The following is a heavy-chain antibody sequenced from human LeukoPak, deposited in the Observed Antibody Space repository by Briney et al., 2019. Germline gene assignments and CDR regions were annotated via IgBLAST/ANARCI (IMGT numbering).Heavy chain of an antibody. CDR2: IYYSGST. Sequence: SETLSLTCTVSGGSISSYYWSWIRQPPGKGLEWIGYIYYSGSTNYNPSLKSRVTISVDTSKNQFSLKLSSVTAADTAVYYCARDSAAGSFDYWGQGTLVTVSS. D-gene: IGHD6-13*01. CDR1: GGSISSYY. CDR3: ARDSAAGSFDY. J-gene: IGHJ4*02. V-gene: IGHV4-59*01.